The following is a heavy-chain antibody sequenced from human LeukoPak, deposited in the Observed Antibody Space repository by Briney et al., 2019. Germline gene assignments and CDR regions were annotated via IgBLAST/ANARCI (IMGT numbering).Heavy chain of an antibody. V-gene: IGHV3-66*01. J-gene: IGHJ4*02. CDR2: IYSDGRT. CDR3: ARDVLVDTSMVTHY. D-gene: IGHD5-18*01. CDR1: GFTVSNNY. Sequence: GGSLRLSCAASGFTVSNNYMTWVRQAPGKGLEWVSVIYSDGRTYYSDSVKGRFTISRDNSKNTLYLQMNNLRADDTAVYYCARDVLVDTSMVTHYWGQGTLVTVSS.